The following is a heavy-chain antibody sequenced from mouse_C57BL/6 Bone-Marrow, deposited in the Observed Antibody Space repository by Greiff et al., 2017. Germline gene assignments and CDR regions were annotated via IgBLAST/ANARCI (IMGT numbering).Heavy chain of an antibody. CDR3: ARLTGTLYYCDY. CDR2: INPSTGGT. CDR1: GYSFTGYY. Sequence: EVQLQQSGPELVKPGASVKISCKASGYSFTGYYMNWVKQSPEKSLEWIGEINPSTGGTTYNQKFKAKATLTVDKSSSTAYMQLKSLTSEDSAVYYCARLTGTLYYCDYWGQGTTLTVSS. D-gene: IGHD4-1*01. V-gene: IGHV1-42*01. J-gene: IGHJ2*01.